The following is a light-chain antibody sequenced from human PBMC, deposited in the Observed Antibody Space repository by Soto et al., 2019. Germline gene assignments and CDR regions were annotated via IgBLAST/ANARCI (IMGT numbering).Light chain of an antibody. J-gene: IGKJ4*01. V-gene: IGKV3-11*01. CDR3: QRYNNWPLT. Sequence: EIVLTQSSATLSLSPGERATLSCRASQSVSSYLAWYQQKPGQAPRLLIYDASNRATGIPARFSGSGSGTDFTLTINSLQSEDFAVYYCQRYNNWPLTFGGGTKV. CDR2: DAS. CDR1: QSVSSY.